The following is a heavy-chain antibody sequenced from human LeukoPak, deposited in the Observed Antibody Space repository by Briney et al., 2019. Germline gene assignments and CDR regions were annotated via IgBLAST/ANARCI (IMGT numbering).Heavy chain of an antibody. CDR3: ARCLPPDPDRLLPDY. CDR1: GFTFDDYG. D-gene: IGHD1-14*01. V-gene: IGHV3-20*04. J-gene: IGHJ4*02. Sequence: PGGSLRLSXAASGFTFDDYGMSWVRQPPGKGLEWVSGINWNGGSTCYADSVKGRFTISRDNAKNSLYLQMNSLRAEDTALYYCARCLPPDPDRLLPDYWGQGTLVTVSS. CDR2: INWNGGST.